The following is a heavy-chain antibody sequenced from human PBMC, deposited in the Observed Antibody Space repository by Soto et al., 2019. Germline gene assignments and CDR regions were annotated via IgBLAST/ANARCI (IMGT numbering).Heavy chain of an antibody. CDR2: IYYSGST. D-gene: IGHD2-15*01. CDR1: GGSVSSGSYY. CDR3: AREGVVAATAYYYYGMDV. V-gene: IGHV4-61*01. J-gene: IGHJ6*02. Sequence: PSETLSLTCTVSGGSVSSGSYYWSWIRQPPGKGLEWIGYIYYSGSTHYNPSLKGRVTISVDTSKNQFSLKLSSVTAADTAVYYCAREGVVAATAYYYYGMDVWGQGTMVTVSS.